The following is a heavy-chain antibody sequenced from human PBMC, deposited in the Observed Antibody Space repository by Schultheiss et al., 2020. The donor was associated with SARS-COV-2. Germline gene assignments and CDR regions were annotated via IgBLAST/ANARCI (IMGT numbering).Heavy chain of an antibody. V-gene: IGHV3-23*01. J-gene: IGHJ5*02. Sequence: GGSLRLSCAASGFTFSSYAMSWVRQAPGKGLEWVSAISGSGGSTYHADSVKGRFTISRDNAKNSLYLQMNSLRAEDTAVYYCAREVIAVAAGWFDPWGQGTLVTVSS. D-gene: IGHD6-19*01. CDR2: ISGSGGST. CDR1: GFTFSSYA. CDR3: AREVIAVAAGWFDP.